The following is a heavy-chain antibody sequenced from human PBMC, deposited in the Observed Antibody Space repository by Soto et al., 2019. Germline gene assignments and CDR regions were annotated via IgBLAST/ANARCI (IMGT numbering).Heavy chain of an antibody. Sequence: TLSLTCAVYGGSFSGYYWSWIRQPPGKGLEWIGEINHSGSTNYNPSLKSRVTISVDTSKNQFSLKLSSVTAADTAVYYCARGDIVVVPAARNNWFDPWGQGTLVTVSS. CDR1: GGSFSGYY. CDR3: ARGDIVVVPAARNNWFDP. V-gene: IGHV4-34*01. J-gene: IGHJ5*02. D-gene: IGHD2-2*01. CDR2: INHSGST.